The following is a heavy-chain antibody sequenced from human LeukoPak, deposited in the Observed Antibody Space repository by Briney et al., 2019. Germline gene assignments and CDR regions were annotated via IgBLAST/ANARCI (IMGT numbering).Heavy chain of an antibody. J-gene: IGHJ4*02. Sequence: PSETLSLTCTVSGGSISSSNYYWAWIRQPPGKGLEWIGYIHYIGSTKNNPSLGSTKYNPSLNSRATISVDTSKTLLSLQLTSVTAADTAVYFCARYDSGSQSFDYWGQGTLVTVSS. CDR2: IHYIGSTKNNPSLGST. V-gene: IGHV4-61*05. D-gene: IGHD3-10*01. CDR3: ARYDSGSQSFDY. CDR1: GGSISSSNYY.